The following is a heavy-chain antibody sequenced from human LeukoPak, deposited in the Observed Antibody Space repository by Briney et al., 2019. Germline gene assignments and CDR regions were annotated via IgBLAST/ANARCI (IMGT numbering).Heavy chain of an antibody. J-gene: IGHJ4*02. CDR1: GFTFSRNT. D-gene: IGHD3-16*02. V-gene: IGHV3-21*01. Sequence: GGSLRLSCAASGFTFSRNTMQWVRQAPGKGLEWVSSIFSSSSYIYYADSVKGRFTISRDNAKNSLYLQMSSLRAEDTAVYYCASVKSGYWGQGTLVTVSS. CDR3: ASVKSGY. CDR2: IFSSSSYI.